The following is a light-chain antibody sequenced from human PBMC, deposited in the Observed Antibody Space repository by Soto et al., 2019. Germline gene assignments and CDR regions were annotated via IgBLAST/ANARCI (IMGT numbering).Light chain of an antibody. J-gene: IGLJ1*01. CDR3: NSYTSSSFYV. CDR1: SSDVGGYNY. V-gene: IGLV2-14*01. CDR2: DVS. Sequence: QSALTQPASVSGSPGQSITISCTGTSSDVGGYNYVSWYQQHPGKAPKLMIYDVSDRPSGVSNRFSGSKSGNTASLTISGLQAEDEADYYCNSYTSSSFYVFGTGTQLTVL.